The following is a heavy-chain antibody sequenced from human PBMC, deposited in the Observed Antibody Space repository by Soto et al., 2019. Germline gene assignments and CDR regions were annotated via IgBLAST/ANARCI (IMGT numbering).Heavy chain of an antibody. CDR1: GGSISIGDYY. D-gene: IGHD3-10*01. V-gene: IGHV4-30-4*01. CDR2: IYYSGST. CDR3: GAGERQKDV. Sequence: PSETLSLTCTVSGGSISIGDYYWSCIRQPPGKGLEWIGYIYYSGSTYYNPSLKSRVTISVDTSKNQFSLKLSSVTAADTAVYYCGAGERQKDVWGQGTTVTVSS. J-gene: IGHJ6*02.